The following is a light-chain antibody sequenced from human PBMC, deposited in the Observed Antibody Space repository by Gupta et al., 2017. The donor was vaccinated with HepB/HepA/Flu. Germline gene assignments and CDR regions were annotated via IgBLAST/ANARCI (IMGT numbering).Light chain of an antibody. J-gene: IGKJ4*01. Sequence: DIQMTQSPSSLSASVGDRVTTTCRARQSSSSYLNWYQQKPGKAPKLLTYAATSLQSGVPSRFSGSGSGTDFTLTISSLQPVDFATYYCQQSYRCLTFGGGTKVEIK. CDR3: QQSYRCLT. CDR1: QSSSSY. V-gene: IGKV1-39*01. CDR2: AAT.